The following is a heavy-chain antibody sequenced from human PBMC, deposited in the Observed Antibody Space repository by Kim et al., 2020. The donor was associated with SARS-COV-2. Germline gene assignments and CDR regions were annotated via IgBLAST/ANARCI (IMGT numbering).Heavy chain of an antibody. CDR2: IYYSGST. V-gene: IGHV4-61*01. D-gene: IGHD3-22*01. CDR3: ARTYYYDSSGIAWDAFDI. Sequence: SETLSLTCTVSGGSVSSGSYYWSWIRQPLGKGLEWIGYIYYSGSTNYNPSLKSRVTISVDTSKNQFSLKLSSVTAADTAVYYCARTYYYDSSGIAWDAFDIWGQGTMVTVSS. CDR1: GGSVSSGSYY. J-gene: IGHJ3*02.